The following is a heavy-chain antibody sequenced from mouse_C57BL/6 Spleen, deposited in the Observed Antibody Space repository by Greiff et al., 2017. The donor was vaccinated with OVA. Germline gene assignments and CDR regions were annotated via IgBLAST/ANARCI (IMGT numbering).Heavy chain of an antibody. CDR2: IWSGGST. J-gene: IGHJ3*01. V-gene: IGHV2-2*01. Sequence: VQLKESGPGLVQPSQSLSITCTVSGFSLTSYGVHWVRQSPGKGLEWLGVIWSGGSTDYNAAFISRLSISKDNSKSQVFFKMNSLQADDTAIYYCAREDYDSGGFAYWGQGTLVTVSA. CDR3: AREDYDSGGFAY. CDR1: GFSLTSYG. D-gene: IGHD2-4*01.